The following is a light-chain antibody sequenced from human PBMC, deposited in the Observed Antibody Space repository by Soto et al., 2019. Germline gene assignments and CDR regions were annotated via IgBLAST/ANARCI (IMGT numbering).Light chain of an antibody. CDR3: AAWDDSLNGVV. V-gene: IGLV1-44*01. J-gene: IGLJ2*01. CDR2: SNN. Sequence: QSALTQPPSASGTPGQRVTISCSGSSSNIGSNTVNWYQQFPGTAPKLLIYSNNQLPSGVPDRFSGSKSGTSASLAISGLQSEDEADYYCAAWDDSLNGVVFGGGTKLTVL. CDR1: SSNIGSNT.